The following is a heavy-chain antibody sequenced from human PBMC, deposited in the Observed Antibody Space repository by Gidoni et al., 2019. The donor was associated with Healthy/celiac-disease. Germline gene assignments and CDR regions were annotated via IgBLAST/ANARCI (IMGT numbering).Heavy chain of an antibody. CDR3: ARGGDIVVVPAAMPFPAWFDP. D-gene: IGHD2-2*01. Sequence: QVQRVQSGAEVKKPGSSVKVSCKASVGTFSIYAISWGRQAPGQGLEWMGGIIPIFGTANYAQKFQGRVTITADESTSTAYMELSSLRSEDTAVYYCARGGDIVVVPAAMPFPAWFDPWGQGTLVTVSS. CDR1: VGTFSIYA. V-gene: IGHV1-69*01. J-gene: IGHJ5*02. CDR2: IIPIFGTA.